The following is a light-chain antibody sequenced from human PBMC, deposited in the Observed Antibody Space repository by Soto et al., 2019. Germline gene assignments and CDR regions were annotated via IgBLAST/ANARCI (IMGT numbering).Light chain of an antibody. CDR2: EVS. Sequence: QSALTQPASVSGSPGQSITISCTGTNSDVGGYDYVSWYQQHPGKAPKLIVSEVSHRPSGISNRFSGSKSGNTASLTISGLQSEDEADYYCISYTSDDVRYVFGTGTKVTVL. V-gene: IGLV2-14*01. J-gene: IGLJ1*01. CDR3: ISYTSDDVRYV. CDR1: NSDVGGYDY.